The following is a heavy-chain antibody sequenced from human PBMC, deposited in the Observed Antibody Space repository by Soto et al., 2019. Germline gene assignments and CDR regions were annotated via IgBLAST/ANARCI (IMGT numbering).Heavy chain of an antibody. V-gene: IGHV1-18*01. D-gene: IGHD3-3*01. CDR3: ASSERITIFGVADAFDI. Sequence: ASVKVSCKASGYTFTSYGISWVRQAPGQGLEWMGWISAYNGNTNYAQKLQGRVTMTTDTSTSTAYMELRSLRSDDTAVYYCASSERITIFGVADAFDIWGQGTMVIVSS. J-gene: IGHJ3*02. CDR1: GYTFTSYG. CDR2: ISAYNGNT.